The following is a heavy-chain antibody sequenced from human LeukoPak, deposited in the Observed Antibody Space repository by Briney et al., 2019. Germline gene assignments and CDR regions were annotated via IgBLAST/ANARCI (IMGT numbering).Heavy chain of an antibody. D-gene: IGHD6-13*01. CDR1: GYSISSGYY. J-gene: IGHJ5*02. CDR3: ARALYSQRFDP. CDR2: IYHSGST. V-gene: IGHV4-38-2*02. Sequence: SETLSLTCTVSGYSISSGYYWGWIRQPPGKGLEWIGSIYHSGSTYYNPSLKSRVTISVDTSKNQFSLKLSSVTAADTAVYYCARALYSQRFDPWGQGTLVTVSS.